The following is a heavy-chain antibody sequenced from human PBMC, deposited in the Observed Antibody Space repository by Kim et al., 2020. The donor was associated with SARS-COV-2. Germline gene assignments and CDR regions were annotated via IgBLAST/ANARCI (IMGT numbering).Heavy chain of an antibody. J-gene: IGHJ3*02. Sequence: SQTLSLTCAISGDSVSSNSAAWNWIRQSPSRGLEWLGRTYYRSKWYNDYAVSVKSRITINPDTSKNQFSLQLNSVTPEDTAVYYCARSQPGDYYDSRGDACDIWGQGTMVTVSS. CDR3: ARSQPGDYYDSRGDACDI. CDR2: TYYRSKWYN. CDR1: GDSVSSNSAA. V-gene: IGHV6-1*01. D-gene: IGHD3-22*01.